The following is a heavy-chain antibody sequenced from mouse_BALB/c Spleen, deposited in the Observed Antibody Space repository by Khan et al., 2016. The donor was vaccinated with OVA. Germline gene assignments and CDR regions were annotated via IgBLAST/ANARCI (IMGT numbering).Heavy chain of an antibody. CDR1: GYSITSDYA. CDR2: ISYSGST. V-gene: IGHV3-2*02. D-gene: IGHD2-14*01. Sequence: DVQLQESGPGLVKPSQSLSLTCAVTGYSITSDYAWNWIRPLPGNKLEWMGYISYSGSTSYNPSLKSRISIPRDKSKNKFFLQLTSVTTEDTATYYCSREGYDGDAMDYWGQGTSVTVSS. CDR3: SREGYDGDAMDY. J-gene: IGHJ4*01.